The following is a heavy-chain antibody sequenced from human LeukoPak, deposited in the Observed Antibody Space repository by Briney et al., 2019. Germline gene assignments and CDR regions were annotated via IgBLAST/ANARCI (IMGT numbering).Heavy chain of an antibody. V-gene: IGHV3-53*01. J-gene: IGHJ4*02. CDR2: IYSGGST. Sequence: GGSLRLSCAVSGFSVSSNYMNWVRQAPGKGPEWVSLIYSGGSTNYADSVKGRFTISRDNSKNTLYLQMNSLRDEDTAVYYCAKEGGGAHFDYWGQGTLVTVSS. D-gene: IGHD3-16*01. CDR1: GFSVSSNY. CDR3: AKEGGGAHFDY.